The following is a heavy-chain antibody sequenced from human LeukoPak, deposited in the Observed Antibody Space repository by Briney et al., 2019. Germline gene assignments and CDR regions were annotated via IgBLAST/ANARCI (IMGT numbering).Heavy chain of an antibody. CDR1: GDSVSSNSAA. V-gene: IGHV6-1*01. Sequence: SQALSLTCAISGDSVSSNSAAWNWIRQSPSRGLEWLGRTYYRSKWNNDYAVSVKSRITINPDTSKNQFSLQLNSVTPEDTAVYYCARGTMIVVVKEDYWGQGTLVTVSS. CDR2: TYYRSKWNN. CDR3: ARGTMIVVVKEDY. D-gene: IGHD3-22*01. J-gene: IGHJ4*02.